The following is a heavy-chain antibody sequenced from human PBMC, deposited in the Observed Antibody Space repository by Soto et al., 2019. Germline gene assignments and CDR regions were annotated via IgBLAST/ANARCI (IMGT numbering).Heavy chain of an antibody. CDR3: ATGVAPRGAGNYEYGMDV. J-gene: IGHJ6*01. D-gene: IGHD3-10*01. V-gene: IGHV3-23*01. Sequence: EVQLLESGGGLVQPGGSLRLSCAASGFTFSSYAMSWVRQAPGKGLEWVSAISGSGGSTYYADSVKGRFTISRDNSKNTLYLQMSRPRAGETAVYYCATGVAPRGAGNYEYGMDVWGQATTVTVPS. CDR2: ISGSGGST. CDR1: GFTFSSYA.